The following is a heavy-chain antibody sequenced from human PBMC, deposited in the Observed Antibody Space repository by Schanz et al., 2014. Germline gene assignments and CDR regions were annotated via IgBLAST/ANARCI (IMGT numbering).Heavy chain of an antibody. D-gene: IGHD3-10*01. Sequence: QVQLVQSGAEVKKPGSSVKVSCKASGGTFTSYYMHWVRQAPGQGPELMGWINAHTGNTQYAQKFQGRVNMTRDTVTTTVHLELTRLRTDDTAIYYCARVHIATYHYNSPGAFDIWGQGTRVTVSS. J-gene: IGHJ3*02. CDR1: GGTFTSYY. CDR2: INAHTGNT. CDR3: ARVHIATYHYNSPGAFDI. V-gene: IGHV1-2*02.